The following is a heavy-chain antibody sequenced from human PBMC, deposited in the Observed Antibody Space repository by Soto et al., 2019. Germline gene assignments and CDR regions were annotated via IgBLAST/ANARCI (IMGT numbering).Heavy chain of an antibody. CDR2: ISGSGGST. D-gene: IGHD3-22*01. CDR1: GFTFSSYA. CDR3: AEAAPSLYYYDSSGQHY. V-gene: IGHV3-23*01. Sequence: VGSLRLSCAACGFTFSSYAMSWVRQAPGGGLEWVSAISGSGGSTYYADSVKGRFTISRDNSKNTLYLQMNSLRAEDTAVYYCAEAAPSLYYYDSSGQHYWGQGTLVTVSS. J-gene: IGHJ4*02.